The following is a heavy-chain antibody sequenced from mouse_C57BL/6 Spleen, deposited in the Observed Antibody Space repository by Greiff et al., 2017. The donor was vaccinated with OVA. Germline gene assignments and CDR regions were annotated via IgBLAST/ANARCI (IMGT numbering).Heavy chain of an antibody. CDR1: GYTFTSYW. CDR2: IDPSDSYT. J-gene: IGHJ2*01. V-gene: IGHV1-50*01. Sequence: QVQLKQPGAELVKPGASVKLSCKASGYTFTSYWMQWVKQRPGQGLEWIGEIDPSDSYTNYNHKFKGKATLTVDTSSSSAYMQLSSLTSEDSAVYYCARTGSWGFDYWGQGTTLTVSS. D-gene: IGHD4-1*01. CDR3: ARTGSWGFDY.